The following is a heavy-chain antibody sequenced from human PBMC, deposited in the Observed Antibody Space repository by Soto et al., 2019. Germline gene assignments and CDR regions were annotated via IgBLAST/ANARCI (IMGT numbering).Heavy chain of an antibody. CDR2: TYYRSKWYY. Sequence: SQTLSLTCAISGDSVSGNSAAWNWIRQSPSRGLEWLGRTYYRSKWYYGYAVSVKSRITIKPDTSKNQISLQLNSVTPEDTAVYYCARIHSSSSSDMDVWGQGTTVTVSS. V-gene: IGHV6-1*01. D-gene: IGHD6-6*01. CDR3: ARIHSSSSSDMDV. J-gene: IGHJ6*02. CDR1: GDSVSGNSAA.